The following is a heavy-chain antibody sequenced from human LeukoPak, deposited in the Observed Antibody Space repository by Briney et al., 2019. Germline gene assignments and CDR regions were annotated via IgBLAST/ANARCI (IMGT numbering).Heavy chain of an antibody. Sequence: GGSLRLSCAASGFTFSSYAMSWVRQAPGKGLEWVSGISGSGSDTYYADSVKGRFTISRDISKNTLHLQMNSLRAEDMAVYYCAKRGYYYDSRVFHGFDYWGQGTLVTVSS. CDR2: ISGSGSDT. V-gene: IGHV3-23*01. CDR1: GFTFSSYA. J-gene: IGHJ4*02. CDR3: AKRGYYYDSRVFHGFDY. D-gene: IGHD3-22*01.